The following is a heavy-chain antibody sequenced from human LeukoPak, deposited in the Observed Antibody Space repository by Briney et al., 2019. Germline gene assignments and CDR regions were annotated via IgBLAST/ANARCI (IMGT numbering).Heavy chain of an antibody. J-gene: IGHJ4*02. CDR3: AKTDSTSYSPSDY. V-gene: IGHV3-64D*06. D-gene: IGHD6-6*01. CDR2: ISSNGGST. CDR1: GFTFSSYA. Sequence: GGSLRLSCSASGFTFSSYAMHWVRQAPGKGLEYVSAISSNGGSTYYADSVKGRFTISRDNSKNTLYLQMSSLRAEDTAVYYCAKTDSTSYSPSDYWGQGTLVTVSS.